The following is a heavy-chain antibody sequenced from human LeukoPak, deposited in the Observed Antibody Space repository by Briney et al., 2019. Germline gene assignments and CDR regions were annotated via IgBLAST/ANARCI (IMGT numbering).Heavy chain of an antibody. CDR3: ARALDCTNGVCFGDDAFDI. Sequence: PGGSLRLSCAASGFTFSTYAMSWVRQAPGKGLEWVSGISRSGGTTYYADSVKGQFTISRDNSKNTLYLQMNSLRAEDTAVYYCARALDCTNGVCFGDDAFDIWGQGTMGTVSS. CDR1: GFTFSTYA. V-gene: IGHV3-23*01. D-gene: IGHD2-8*01. J-gene: IGHJ3*02. CDR2: ISRSGGTT.